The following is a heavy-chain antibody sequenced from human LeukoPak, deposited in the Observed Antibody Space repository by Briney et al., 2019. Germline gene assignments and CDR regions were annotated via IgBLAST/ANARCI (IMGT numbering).Heavy chain of an antibody. CDR3: ARETPRRGETRDGYR. D-gene: IGHD5-24*01. CDR2: IKEDGSET. V-gene: IGHV3-7*01. J-gene: IGHJ4*02. CDR1: GFIFKKYC. Sequence: GESLRLSCAASGFIFKKYCMNWVRQVPGKGLECLANIKEDGSETYYADSVKGRFTISRDNPKNLLFLQINSLRVEDTAVYYCARETPRRGETRDGYRWGQGTVVTVSS.